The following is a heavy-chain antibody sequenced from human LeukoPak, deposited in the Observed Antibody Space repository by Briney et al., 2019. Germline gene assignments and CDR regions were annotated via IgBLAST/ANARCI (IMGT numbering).Heavy chain of an antibody. D-gene: IGHD6-6*01. J-gene: IGHJ6*03. CDR3: ARWSGSVTARNYYYYMDV. CDR1: GGSVRRGNYY. Sequence: PSETLSLTCTVSGGSVRRGNYYWTWIRQPAGSGLEWIGRIYTSGTTDYDPSLRTRVTISVDASRNQFSLNLSSVTAADTAVYYCARWSGSVTARNYYYYMDVWGEGTTVTVSS. V-gene: IGHV4-61*02. CDR2: IYTSGTT.